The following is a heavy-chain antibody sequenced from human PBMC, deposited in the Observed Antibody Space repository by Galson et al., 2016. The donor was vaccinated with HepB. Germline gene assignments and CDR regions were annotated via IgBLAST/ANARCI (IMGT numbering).Heavy chain of an antibody. CDR2: ITGSGTVL. CDR1: GFTFGDSY. J-gene: IGHJ4*02. V-gene: IGHV3-11*01. CDR3: ARVNHYNSGTFNRESAFDF. D-gene: IGHD3-10*01. Sequence: SLRLSCAASGFTFGDSYMSWIRQAPGKGLEWISCITGSGTVLFYADSVKGRFTISRDNARNSLYLHLNSLRAEDTAVYYCARVNHYNSGTFNRESAFDFWGQGTLVTVSS.